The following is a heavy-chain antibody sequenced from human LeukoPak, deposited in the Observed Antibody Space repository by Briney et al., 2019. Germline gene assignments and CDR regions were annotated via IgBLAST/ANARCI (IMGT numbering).Heavy chain of an antibody. CDR1: GFTLSSHW. Sequence: GGSLRLSCAASGFTLSSHWMTWVRQVPGRGPEWVANVNRDGSETYYLDSVKGRFTISKDNAKNSLYLQMNSLRAEDTALYHCARNNGMDVWGQGTTVIVSS. CDR2: VNRDGSET. J-gene: IGHJ6*02. V-gene: IGHV3-7*03. CDR3: ARNNGMDV.